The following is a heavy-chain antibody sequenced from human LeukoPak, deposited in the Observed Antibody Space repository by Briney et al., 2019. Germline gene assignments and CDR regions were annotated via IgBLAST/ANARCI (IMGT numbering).Heavy chain of an antibody. CDR3: ARELDLVYYDSSGYDY. CDR2: INSDGSNS. V-gene: IGHV3-74*01. J-gene: IGHJ4*01. Sequence: GGSLRLSCAACGCTIISYWWHWVGQVPAKELVWVSRINSDGSNSRYADYVKGRFTISSDHAKNTLYLQMNTLRDEDTAVYYCARELDLVYYDSSGYDYW. CDR1: GCTIISYW. D-gene: IGHD3-22*01.